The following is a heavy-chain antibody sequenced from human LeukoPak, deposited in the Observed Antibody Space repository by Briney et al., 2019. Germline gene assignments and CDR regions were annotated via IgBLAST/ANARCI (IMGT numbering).Heavy chain of an antibody. CDR2: IFHSGST. V-gene: IGHV4-4*02. J-gene: IGHJ4*02. Sequence: SGTLSLTCAVSGGSISSSWWSWVRQPPGKGLEWIGEIFHSGSTNYNPSLKSRVTISVDKSKNHFSLKLSSVTAADTAVYYCARHAPEYGSSSGPFDYWGQGTLVTVSS. CDR1: GGSISSSW. CDR3: ARHAPEYGSSSGPFDY. D-gene: IGHD6-6*01.